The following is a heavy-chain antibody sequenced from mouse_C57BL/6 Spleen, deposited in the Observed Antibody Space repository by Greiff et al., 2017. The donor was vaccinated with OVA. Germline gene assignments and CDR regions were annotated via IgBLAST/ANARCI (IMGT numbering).Heavy chain of an antibody. CDR2: INYDGSST. D-gene: IGHD4-1*01. J-gene: IGHJ4*01. V-gene: IGHV5-16*01. Sequence: EVQLVESEGGLVQPGSSMKLSCTASGFTFSDYYMAWVRQVPEKGLEWVANINYDGSSTYYLDSLKSRFIISRDNAKNILYLQMSSLKSKDTATYYCARDGTYYAMDYWGQGTSVTVSS. CDR1: GFTFSDYY. CDR3: ARDGTYYAMDY.